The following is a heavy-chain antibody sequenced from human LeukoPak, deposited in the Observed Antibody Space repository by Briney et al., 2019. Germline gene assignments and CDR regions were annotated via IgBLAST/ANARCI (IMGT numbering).Heavy chain of an antibody. J-gene: IGHJ4*02. V-gene: IGHV1-2*02. Sequence: GASVKVSCKASGYTFTSYYMHWVRQAPGQGLEWMGWINPNSGGTNYAQKFQGRVTMTRDTSISTAYMELSRLRSDDTAVYYCARGPDIVVVVAAQGNDYWGQGTLVTVSS. CDR2: INPNSGGT. CDR1: GYTFTSYY. D-gene: IGHD2-15*01. CDR3: ARGPDIVVVVAAQGNDY.